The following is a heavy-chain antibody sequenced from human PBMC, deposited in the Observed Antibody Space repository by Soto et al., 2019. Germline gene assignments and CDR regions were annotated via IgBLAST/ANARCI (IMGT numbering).Heavy chain of an antibody. CDR2: ISYDGSNK. D-gene: IGHD1-26*01. CDR1: GFTFSSYA. CDR3: ARGPYWELLLHYHYYYGMDV. J-gene: IGHJ6*01. V-gene: IGHV3-30-3*01. Sequence: QVQLVESGGGVVQPGRSLRLSCAASGFTFSSYAMHWVRQAPGKGLEWVAVISYDGSNKYYADSVKGRFTISRDNSKNTLYLQMNSLRAEDTAVYYCARGPYWELLLHYHYYYGMDVW.